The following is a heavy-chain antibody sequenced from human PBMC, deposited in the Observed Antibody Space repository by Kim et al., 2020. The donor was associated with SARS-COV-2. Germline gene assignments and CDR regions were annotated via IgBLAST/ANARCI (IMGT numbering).Heavy chain of an antibody. CDR3: AKGPATTYDYGSGSYLDY. J-gene: IGHJ4*02. V-gene: IGHV3-33*06. Sequence: GGSLRLSCAASGFTFSSYGMHWVRQAPGKGLEWVAAIWYDGSNKYYADSVKGRFTIARDNSKNTLYLQMNSLRAEDTAVYYCAKGPATTYDYGSGSYLDYWGQGTLVTVSS. D-gene: IGHD3-10*01. CDR1: GFTFSSYG. CDR2: IWYDGSNK.